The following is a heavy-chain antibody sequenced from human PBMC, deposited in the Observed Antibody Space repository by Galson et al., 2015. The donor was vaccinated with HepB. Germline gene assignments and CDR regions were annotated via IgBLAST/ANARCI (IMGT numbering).Heavy chain of an antibody. CDR1: GFIFSNYA. V-gene: IGHV3-23*01. Sequence: SLRLSCAASGFIFSNYAMSWVRQVPGKGLEWVSTISGGIGSTYYADSVKGRFTISRDNSQSTLYLHMNSLRVEDTAVYYCVSSGGYNYWEDDFDYWGQGTLVTVSS. CDR3: VSSGGYNYWEDDFDY. CDR2: ISGGIGST. D-gene: IGHD5-24*01. J-gene: IGHJ4*02.